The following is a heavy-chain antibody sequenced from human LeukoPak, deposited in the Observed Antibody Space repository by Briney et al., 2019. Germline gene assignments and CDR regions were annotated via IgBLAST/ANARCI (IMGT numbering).Heavy chain of an antibody. CDR1: GFTFSSYA. V-gene: IGHV3-30*04. CDR3: ARDHYGGDSGYDYTFDY. Sequence: PGRSLRLSCAASGFTFSSYAMNWVRQAPGKGLEWVAVISYDGSNKYYADSVKGRFTISRDNSKNTLYLQMNSLRAEDTAVYYCARDHYGGDSGYDYTFDYWGQETLVTVSS. CDR2: ISYDGSNK. J-gene: IGHJ4*02. D-gene: IGHD5-12*01.